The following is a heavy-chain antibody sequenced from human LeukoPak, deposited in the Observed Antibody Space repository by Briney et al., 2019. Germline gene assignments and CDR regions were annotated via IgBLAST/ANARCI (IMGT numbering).Heavy chain of an antibody. J-gene: IGHJ4*02. Sequence: PGGSLRLSCAASGFTFSSYEMNWVRQAPGKGLEWVSYRFTISRDNAKNSLYLQMNSLRAEDTAVYYCARDPPYCGGDCYRPGPFDYWGQGTLVTVSS. V-gene: IGHV3-48*03. CDR3: ARDPPYCGGDCYRPGPFDY. D-gene: IGHD2-21*02. CDR1: GFTFSSYE.